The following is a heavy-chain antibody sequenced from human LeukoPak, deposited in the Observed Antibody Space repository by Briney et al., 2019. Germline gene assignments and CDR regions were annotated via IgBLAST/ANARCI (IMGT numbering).Heavy chain of an antibody. V-gene: IGHV4-30-2*01. CDR2: IYHSGST. J-gene: IGHJ4*02. D-gene: IGHD3-10*01. CDR3: AREIGGSGSFDY. CDR1: GGSISRGCYS. Sequence: SETLSLTCAVFGGSISRGCYSWSWIRQPPRKGPEWIGYIYHSGSTYYNPSLKSRVTISVDRSKNQSSLKLSSVTAADTAVYYCAREIGGSGSFDYWGQGTLVTVSS.